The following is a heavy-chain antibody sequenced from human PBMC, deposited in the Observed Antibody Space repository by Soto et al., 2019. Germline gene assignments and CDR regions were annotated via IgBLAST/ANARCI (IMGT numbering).Heavy chain of an antibody. CDR1: GYTFTSYG. Sequence: QVQLVQSGAEVKKPGASVKVSCKASGYTFTSYGISWVRQAPGQGLEWMGWISAYNGNTNYAQKLQGRVTMTTDTSTSTAYMALRGLRSDDTAVYYCARDSNYDILTGYLSYYYGMDVWGQGTTVTVSS. J-gene: IGHJ6*02. V-gene: IGHV1-18*01. CDR2: ISAYNGNT. CDR3: ARDSNYDILTGYLSYYYGMDV. D-gene: IGHD3-9*01.